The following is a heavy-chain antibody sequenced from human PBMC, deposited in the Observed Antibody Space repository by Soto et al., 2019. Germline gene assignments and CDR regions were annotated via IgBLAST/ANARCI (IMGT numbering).Heavy chain of an antibody. J-gene: IGHJ3*02. Sequence: GGSLRLSCAASGFTFSDYYMSWIRQAPGKGLEWVSYISSSGSTIYYADSVKGRFTISRDSAKNSLYLQMNSLRAEDTAVYYCARDVYYDFWSGFKTDDAFDIWGQGTMVTVSS. V-gene: IGHV3-11*01. CDR2: ISSSGSTI. D-gene: IGHD3-3*01. CDR3: ARDVYYDFWSGFKTDDAFDI. CDR1: GFTFSDYY.